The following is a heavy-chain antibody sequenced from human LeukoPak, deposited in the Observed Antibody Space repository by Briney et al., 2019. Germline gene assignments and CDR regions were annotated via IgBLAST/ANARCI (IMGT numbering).Heavy chain of an antibody. Sequence: ASETLSLTCAVYGGSFSGYYWSWIRQPPGKGLEWIGEINHSGSTNYNPSLKSRVTISVDKSKNQFSLKLSSVTAADTAVYYCASSRPVLLRYYYGMDVWGQGTTVTVSS. CDR1: GGSFSGYY. J-gene: IGHJ6*02. V-gene: IGHV4-34*01. CDR3: ASSRPVLLRYYYGMDV. CDR2: INHSGST. D-gene: IGHD2/OR15-2a*01.